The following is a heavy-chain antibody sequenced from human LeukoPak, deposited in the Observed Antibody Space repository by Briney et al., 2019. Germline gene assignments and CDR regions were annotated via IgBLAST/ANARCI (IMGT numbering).Heavy chain of an antibody. CDR3: ARDRPDSRGHLDDY. D-gene: IGHD6-13*01. V-gene: IGHV3-30*03. Sequence: PGGSLRLSCAASGFTFSSYGMHWVRQAPGKGLEWVAVISYDGSNKYYADSVKGRFTISRDNSKNTLYLQMNSLRAEDTAVYYCARDRPDSRGHLDDYWGQGTLVTVSS. J-gene: IGHJ4*02. CDR2: ISYDGSNK. CDR1: GFTFSSYG.